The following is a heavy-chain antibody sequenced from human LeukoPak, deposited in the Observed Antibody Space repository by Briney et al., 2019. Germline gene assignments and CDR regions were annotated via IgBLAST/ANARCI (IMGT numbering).Heavy chain of an antibody. CDR2: IYTSGST. CDR3: ARVLSGSYFQH. D-gene: IGHD1-26*01. CDR1: GGPISSGSYY. J-gene: IGHJ1*01. V-gene: IGHV4-61*02. Sequence: SQTLSLTCTVSGGPISSGSYYWRWIRQPAGKGLEWIGRIYTSGSTNYSPSLKSRVIISVDTSKNQFSLKLSSVTAADTAVYYCARVLSGSYFQHWGQGTLVTVSS.